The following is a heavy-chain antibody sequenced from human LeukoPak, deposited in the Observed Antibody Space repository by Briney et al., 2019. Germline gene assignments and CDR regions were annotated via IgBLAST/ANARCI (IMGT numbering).Heavy chain of an antibody. Sequence: PGGSLRLSCAASGFTFSSYAMSWVRQAPGKGLEWVSAISGSGGSTYYADSVKGRFTISRDNSKNTLYLQMNSLRAEDTAVYYCARARGIAARSSSEYFQHWGQGTLVTVSS. D-gene: IGHD6-6*01. J-gene: IGHJ1*01. CDR1: GFTFSSYA. V-gene: IGHV3-23*01. CDR2: ISGSGGST. CDR3: ARARGIAARSSSEYFQH.